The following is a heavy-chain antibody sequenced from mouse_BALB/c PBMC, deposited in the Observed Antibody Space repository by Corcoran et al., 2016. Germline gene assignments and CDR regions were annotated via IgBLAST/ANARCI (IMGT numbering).Heavy chain of an antibody. V-gene: IGHV9-3-1*01. CDR2: INTYTGEP. D-gene: IGHD2-4*01. CDR1: GYTFTNYG. Sequence: QIQLVQSGPELKKPGETVKISCKASGYTFTNYGMNWVKQAPGKGLKWMGWINTYTGEPTYADDFKGRFAFSLETSASTAYLQINNLKNEDTATYCCARKDYAWFAYWGQGTLVTVSA. CDR3: ARKDYAWFAY. J-gene: IGHJ3*01.